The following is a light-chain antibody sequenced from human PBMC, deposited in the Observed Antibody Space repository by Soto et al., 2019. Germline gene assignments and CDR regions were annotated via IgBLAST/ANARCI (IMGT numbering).Light chain of an antibody. V-gene: IGLV1-51*01. Sequence: QSVLTQPPSVSAAPGQKVTISCSGNNSNIGKNYVSWYQQLPETAPRLLIYTNNKRPSGIPDRFSGSKSGTSATLDITGLQTGDEADYYCGTWDSSLSAGVFGGGTKSPS. CDR2: TNN. CDR3: GTWDSSLSAGV. CDR1: NSNIGKNY. J-gene: IGLJ3*02.